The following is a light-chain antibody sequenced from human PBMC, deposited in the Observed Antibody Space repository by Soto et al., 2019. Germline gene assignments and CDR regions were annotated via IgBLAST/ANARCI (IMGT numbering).Light chain of an antibody. V-gene: IGLV2-14*01. Sequence: QSALTQPASVSGSPGQSITISCTGTSSDVGGYNYVSWYQQHPGIAPKLLIYDVTIRPSGVSNRVSGSQSGNTASLSISGLQAEDEADYYCSSYTSSSSLVVCGGGTKLTVL. J-gene: IGLJ2*01. CDR1: SSDVGGYNY. CDR2: DVT. CDR3: SSYTSSSSLVV.